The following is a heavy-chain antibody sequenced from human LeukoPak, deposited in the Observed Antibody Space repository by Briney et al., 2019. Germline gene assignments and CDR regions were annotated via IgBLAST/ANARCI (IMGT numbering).Heavy chain of an antibody. D-gene: IGHD4-23*01. Sequence: GGSLRLSCLASGFTFRSFGMHWVRQAPGTGLEWVALISYDGSNKNYADSVKGRFTISSDNSKNILYLQMNSLRVEDTVVYFCARGYGGNSAAFDIWGQGTMVTVSS. CDR3: ARGYGGNSAAFDI. V-gene: IGHV3-30*03. J-gene: IGHJ3*02. CDR2: ISYDGSNK. CDR1: GFTFRSFG.